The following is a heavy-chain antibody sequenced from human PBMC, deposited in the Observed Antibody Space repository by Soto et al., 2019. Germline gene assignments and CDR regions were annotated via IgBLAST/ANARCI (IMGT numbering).Heavy chain of an antibody. J-gene: IGHJ6*02. Sequence: QVQLVQSGAEVKKPGASVKVSCRASGYTFTSYVISWVRQAPAQGLEWMGWISAYNGNTNFAQKLQGRVTMTTATSTRTAYMELRSLRSDDTAVYYCARVVATVAGPYGMDVWGQGTTVTVSS. CDR1: GYTFTSYV. CDR2: ISAYNGNT. CDR3: ARVVATVAGPYGMDV. D-gene: IGHD6-19*01. V-gene: IGHV1-18*01.